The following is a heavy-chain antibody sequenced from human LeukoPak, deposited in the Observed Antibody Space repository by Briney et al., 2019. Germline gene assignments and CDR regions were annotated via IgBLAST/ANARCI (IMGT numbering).Heavy chain of an antibody. Sequence: ASVKVSCKASGGTFSSYAISWVRQAPGQGLEWMGGIIPIFGTANYAQKFQGRVTITADESTSTAYMELSSLRSEDTAVYYCARAVLRYFDWLLGDTWFDPWGQGTLVTVSS. J-gene: IGHJ5*02. V-gene: IGHV1-69*13. CDR3: ARAVLRYFDWLLGDTWFDP. CDR2: IIPIFGTA. CDR1: GGTFSSYA. D-gene: IGHD3-9*01.